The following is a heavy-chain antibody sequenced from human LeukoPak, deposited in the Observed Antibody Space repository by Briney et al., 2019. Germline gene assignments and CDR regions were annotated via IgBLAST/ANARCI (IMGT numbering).Heavy chain of an antibody. J-gene: IGHJ4*02. CDR3: ARGRTWIQLWSHFDY. Sequence: GGSLRLSCAASGFTFSSYWMSWVRQAPGKGLEWVANIKQDGSEKCYVDSVKGRFTISRDNAKNSLYLQMNSLRAEDTAVYYCARGRTWIQLWSHFDYWGQGTLVTVSS. CDR1: GFTFSSYW. D-gene: IGHD5-18*01. V-gene: IGHV3-7*01. CDR2: IKQDGSEK.